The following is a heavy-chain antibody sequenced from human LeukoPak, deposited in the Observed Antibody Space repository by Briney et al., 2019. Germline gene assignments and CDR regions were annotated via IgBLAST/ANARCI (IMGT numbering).Heavy chain of an antibody. Sequence: PSQTLSLTCTVSGGSLSSGDYYWSWIRQPPGKGLEWIGYIYYSGSTYYNPSLKSRVTISVDTSKNQFSLKLSSVTAADTAVYYCARVDGDFWSHYYMDVWGKGTTVTVSS. J-gene: IGHJ6*03. V-gene: IGHV4-30-4*08. CDR3: ARVDGDFWSHYYMDV. D-gene: IGHD3-3*01. CDR2: IYYSGST. CDR1: GGSLSSGDYY.